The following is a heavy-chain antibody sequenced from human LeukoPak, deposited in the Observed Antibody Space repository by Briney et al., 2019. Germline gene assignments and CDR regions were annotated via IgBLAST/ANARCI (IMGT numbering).Heavy chain of an antibody. D-gene: IGHD2-2*02. CDR3: ARWPHLYSFDI. J-gene: IGHJ3*02. Sequence: SETLSLTCAVYGESFSGYYWSWVRQPPGKGLEWIGEINHSGSANYNPSLKSRVTISVDKSKNQFSLKLSSVTAADTAVYYCARWPHLYSFDIWGQGTMVTVSS. CDR1: GESFSGYY. V-gene: IGHV4-34*01. CDR2: INHSGSA.